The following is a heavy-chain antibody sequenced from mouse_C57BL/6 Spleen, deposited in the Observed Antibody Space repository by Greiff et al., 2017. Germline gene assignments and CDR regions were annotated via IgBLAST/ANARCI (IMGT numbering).Heavy chain of an antibody. Sequence: EVQLQQSGAELVKPGASVKLSCKASGFNIKDYYMHWVKQRTEQGLEWIGRIEPEDGETKYDQKFQGKATITADTSSNTAYLQLSSLTSEDTAVYCCASNFANAWFADWGQGTLVTVSA. J-gene: IGHJ3*01. CDR1: GFNIKDYY. CDR3: ASNFANAWFAD. V-gene: IGHV14-2*01. CDR2: IEPEDGET.